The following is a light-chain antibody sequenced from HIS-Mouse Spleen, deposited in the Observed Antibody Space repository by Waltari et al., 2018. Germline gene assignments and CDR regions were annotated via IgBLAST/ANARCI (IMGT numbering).Light chain of an antibody. CDR1: QSFSSY. CDR3: QQRSNWLT. J-gene: IGKJ4*01. CDR2: DAS. V-gene: IGKV3-11*01. Sequence: EIVLTQYPATLSLSPGERATLSCRPSQSFSSYLAWYQQNPGQAPRLLIYDASNRATGIPARFSGSGSGTDFTLTISSLEPEDFAVYYCQQRSNWLTFGGGTKVEIK.